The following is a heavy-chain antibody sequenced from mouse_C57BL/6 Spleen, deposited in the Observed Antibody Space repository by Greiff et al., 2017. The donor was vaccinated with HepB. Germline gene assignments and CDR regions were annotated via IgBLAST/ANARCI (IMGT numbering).Heavy chain of an antibody. CDR2: IHPNSGST. CDR1: GYTFTSYW. V-gene: IGHV1-64*01. D-gene: IGHD2-5*01. J-gene: IGHJ2*01. CDR3: AREEYSKGDDY. Sequence: QVQLQQPGAELVKPGASVKLSCKASGYTFTSYWMHWVKQRPGQGLEWIGMIHPNSGSTNYNEKFKSKATLTVDKSSSTAYMQLSSLTSEDSAVYYCAREEYSKGDDYWGQGTTRTVSS.